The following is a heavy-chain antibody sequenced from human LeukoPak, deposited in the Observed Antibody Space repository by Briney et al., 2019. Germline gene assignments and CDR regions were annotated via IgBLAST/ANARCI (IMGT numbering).Heavy chain of an antibody. V-gene: IGHV1-18*01. Sequence: ASVTVSCKASGYTFTSYGISWVRQAPGQGLEWMGWISAYNGNTNYAQKLQGRVTMTTDTSTSTAYMELRSLRSDDTAVYYCARDSMVRGVIHLREYYFDYWGQGTLVTVSS. CDR3: ARDSMVRGVIHLREYYFDY. CDR2: ISAYNGNT. CDR1: GYTFTSYG. J-gene: IGHJ4*02. D-gene: IGHD3-10*01.